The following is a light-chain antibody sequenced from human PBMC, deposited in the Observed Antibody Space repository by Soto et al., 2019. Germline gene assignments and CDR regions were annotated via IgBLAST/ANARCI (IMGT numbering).Light chain of an antibody. J-gene: IGKJ1*01. CDR1: QTINKY. CDR3: QQYNSYSWT. V-gene: IGKV1-5*01. CDR2: AAS. Sequence: DIQMTQSPSSLSASVGDSFAITCRASQTINKYLNWYQQKPGRAPKLLINAASNLATGVPPRFSGSGSGTDFTLTISSLQPEDFATYYCQQYNSYSWTFGQGTKVDIK.